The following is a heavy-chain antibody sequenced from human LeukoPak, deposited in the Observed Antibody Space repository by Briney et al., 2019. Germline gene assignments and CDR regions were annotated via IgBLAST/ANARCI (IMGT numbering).Heavy chain of an antibody. V-gene: IGHV1-24*01. CDR3: ATAADYDIFPLDP. CDR1: GYSLSELS. CDR2: FDPEAGET. J-gene: IGHJ5*02. Sequence: ASVKVSCKVVGYSLSELSMHWVRQAPGRGFEWMGGFDPEAGETIYAQKFQGRVSMTEDTSIDTAYMELRSLKSEDTAMYYCATAADYDIFPLDPWGQGTLVTVSS. D-gene: IGHD3-9*01.